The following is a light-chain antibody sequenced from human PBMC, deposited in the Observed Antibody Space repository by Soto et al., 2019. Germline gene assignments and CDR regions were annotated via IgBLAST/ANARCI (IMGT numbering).Light chain of an antibody. Sequence: DIQLTQSPSFLSASVGDRVTITCRASQDISNFLAWYQQKPGKAPKVLIYDVSTLESGVPSRFSGTGSETDFTLTISSLQPDDSATYYCQQYNTFWTFGQGTKVDIK. V-gene: IGKV1-9*01. J-gene: IGKJ1*01. CDR2: DVS. CDR3: QQYNTFWT. CDR1: QDISNF.